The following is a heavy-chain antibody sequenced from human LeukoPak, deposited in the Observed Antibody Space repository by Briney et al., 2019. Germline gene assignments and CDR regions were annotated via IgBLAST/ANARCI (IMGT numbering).Heavy chain of an antibody. D-gene: IGHD6-6*01. CDR1: GYTFTSYG. V-gene: IGHV1-18*01. Sequence: GASVKVSCKASGYTFTSYGISWVRQAPGQGLEWMGWISAYNGNTNYAQKLQGRVTMTRNTSISTAYMELSSLRSEDTAVYYCARGIIAARRTMHSGAVYYFDYWGQGTLVTVSS. J-gene: IGHJ4*02. CDR2: ISAYNGNT. CDR3: ARGIIAARRTMHSGAVYYFDY.